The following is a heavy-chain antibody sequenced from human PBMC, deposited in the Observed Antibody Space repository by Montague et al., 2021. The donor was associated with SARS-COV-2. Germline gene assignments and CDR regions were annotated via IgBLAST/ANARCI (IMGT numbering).Heavy chain of an antibody. V-gene: IGHV4-4*02. CDR1: GGSISNREW. D-gene: IGHD3-3*01. J-gene: IGHJ6*02. Sequence: SETLSLTCAVTGGSISNREWCSWRRQPPGKRLGWVGELHQSESGXTNSNKSLKSRVTISIDQSKNYFSLTLTSMPAADTAVYYCGGTWVYFSPVDVWGQGTTVIVSS. CDR3: GGTWVYFSPVDV. CDR2: LHQSESGXT.